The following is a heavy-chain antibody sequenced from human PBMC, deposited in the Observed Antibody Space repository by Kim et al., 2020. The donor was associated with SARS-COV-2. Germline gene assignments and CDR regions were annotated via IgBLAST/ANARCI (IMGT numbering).Heavy chain of an antibody. CDR2: INHSGST. Sequence: SETLSLTCAVYGGSFSDYYWSWIRQPPGKGLEWVGEINHSGSTNYNPSLKSRVTISVDTSKNQFSLKLSSVTAADTAVYYCARGGGAWLQFLRHYVDYWGQGTLGTVSS. CDR3: ARGGGAWLQFLRHYVDY. V-gene: IGHV4-34*01. D-gene: IGHD5-12*01. CDR1: GGSFSDYY. J-gene: IGHJ4*02.